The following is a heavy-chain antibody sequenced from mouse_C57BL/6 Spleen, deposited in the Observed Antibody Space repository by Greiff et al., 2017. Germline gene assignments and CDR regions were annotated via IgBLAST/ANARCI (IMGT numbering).Heavy chain of an antibody. Sequence: VQVVESGAELARPGASVKLSCKASGYTFTSYGISWVKQRTGQGLEWIGEIYPRSGNTYYNEKFKGKATLTADKSSSTAYMELRSLTSEDSAVYFCARGGYDGCLAWFAYWGQGTLVTVSA. CDR3: ARGGYDGCLAWFAY. D-gene: IGHD2-3*01. CDR2: IYPRSGNT. J-gene: IGHJ3*01. CDR1: GYTFTSYG. V-gene: IGHV1-81*01.